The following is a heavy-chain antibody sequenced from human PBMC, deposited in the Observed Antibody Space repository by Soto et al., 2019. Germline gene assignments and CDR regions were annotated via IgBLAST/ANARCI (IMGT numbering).Heavy chain of an antibody. D-gene: IGHD4-17*01. CDR3: ARGHYGGHGLDV. J-gene: IGHJ6*02. CDR1: GGSISSGGYY. CDR2: IYYSGST. V-gene: IGHV4-31*03. Sequence: SETLSLTCTVSGGSISSGGYYWSWIRQHPGKGLEWIGYIYYSGSTYYNPSLKSRVTISVDTSKNQFSLKLSPVTAADTAVYYCARGHYGGHGLDVWGQGTTVTVSS.